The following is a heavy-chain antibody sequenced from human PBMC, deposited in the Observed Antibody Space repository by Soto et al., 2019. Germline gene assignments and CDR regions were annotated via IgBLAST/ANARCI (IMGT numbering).Heavy chain of an antibody. Sequence: EVQLLESGGDLAQPGGSLRLSCAASGFTFNNYAMSWVRQAPGKGLEWVSGITGSGDRTYFADSVKGRFSISRDNSRETLFLQMDSLRAEDTALYYCATNFGVLTPVQYGMDVWGQGTTVSVSS. D-gene: IGHD3-3*01. CDR3: ATNFGVLTPVQYGMDV. V-gene: IGHV3-23*01. J-gene: IGHJ6*02. CDR2: ITGSGDRT. CDR1: GFTFNNYA.